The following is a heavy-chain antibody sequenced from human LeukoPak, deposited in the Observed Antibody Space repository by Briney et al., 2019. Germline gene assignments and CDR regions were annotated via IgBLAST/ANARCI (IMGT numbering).Heavy chain of an antibody. Sequence: SETLSLTCTVSGGSISSYYWSWIRQPPGKGLEWIGSIYYSGSTYYNPSLKSRVTISVDTSKNQFSLKLSSVTAADTAVYYCARGYYGSGSYHNVRNWFDPWGQGTLVTVSS. CDR3: ARGYYGSGSYHNVRNWFDP. J-gene: IGHJ5*02. V-gene: IGHV4-59*05. CDR2: IYYSGST. CDR1: GGSISSYY. D-gene: IGHD3-10*01.